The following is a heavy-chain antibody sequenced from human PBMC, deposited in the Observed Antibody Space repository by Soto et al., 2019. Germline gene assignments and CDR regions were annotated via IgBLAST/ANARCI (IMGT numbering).Heavy chain of an antibody. V-gene: IGHV5-51*01. CDR2: IYPGDSDT. D-gene: IGHD3-10*01. Sequence: GESLKISCKGSGYSFTSCWIGWVRQMPGKGLDWMGIIYPGDSDTRYSPSFQGQVTISADKSISTAYLQWSSLKASDTAMYYCARGPFYYASGSYRVGNWFDPWGQGTLVTVSS. J-gene: IGHJ5*02. CDR1: GYSFTSCW. CDR3: ARGPFYYASGSYRVGNWFDP.